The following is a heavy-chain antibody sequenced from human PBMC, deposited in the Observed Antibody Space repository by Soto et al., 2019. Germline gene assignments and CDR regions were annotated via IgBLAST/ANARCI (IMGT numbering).Heavy chain of an antibody. CDR3: ARGKGRFDY. J-gene: IGHJ4*02. CDR1: GGSISSGGYY. Sequence: SETLSLTCTVSGGSISSGGYYWSWIRPHPGRGLEWIGDIYYSGSTYYNPSLKSPVTISVDTSKNQFSLKLSSVTAADTAVYYCARGKGRFDYWGQGTLVTVSS. V-gene: IGHV4-31*01. CDR2: IYYSGST.